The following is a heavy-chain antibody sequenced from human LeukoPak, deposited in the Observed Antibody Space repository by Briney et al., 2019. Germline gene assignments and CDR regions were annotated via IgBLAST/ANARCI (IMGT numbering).Heavy chain of an antibody. D-gene: IGHD2/OR15-2a*01. V-gene: IGHV4-61*01. Sequence: SETLSLTCTVSGGSVSSGSYYWSWIRQPPGKGLEWIGYIYYSGSTNYNPSLKSRVTISVDTSKNQFSLKLSSVTAADTAVYYCARGFSTLAGYWGQGTLVTVSS. CDR1: GGSVSSGSYY. J-gene: IGHJ4*02. CDR2: IYYSGST. CDR3: ARGFSTLAGY.